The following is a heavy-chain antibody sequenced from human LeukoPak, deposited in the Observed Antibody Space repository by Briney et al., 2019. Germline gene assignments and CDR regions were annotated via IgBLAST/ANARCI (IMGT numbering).Heavy chain of an antibody. CDR2: INHSGST. V-gene: IGHV4-34*01. J-gene: IGHJ4*02. CDR1: GGSFSGYY. CDR3: ARGSTYYDFWSGYYDPTFDY. D-gene: IGHD3-3*01. Sequence: SETLSLTCAVYGGSFSGYYWSWIRQPPGKGLEWVGEINHSGSTNYNPSLKSRVTISVDTSKNQFSLKLSSVTAADTAVYYCARGSTYYDFWSGYYDPTFDYWGQGTLVTVSS.